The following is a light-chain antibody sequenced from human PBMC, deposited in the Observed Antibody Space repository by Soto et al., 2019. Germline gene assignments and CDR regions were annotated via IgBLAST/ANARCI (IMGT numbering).Light chain of an antibody. Sequence: QSALTQPASVSGSPGQSITISCTGTSSDVGGYNYVSWYQQHPGKDPKLMIYEVSNRPSGVSNRFSGSKSGNTASLTISGLQAEDEADYYCSSYTSISTLVFGGWTKLTVL. CDR1: SSDVGGYNY. CDR2: EVS. CDR3: SSYTSISTLV. J-gene: IGLJ3*02. V-gene: IGLV2-14*01.